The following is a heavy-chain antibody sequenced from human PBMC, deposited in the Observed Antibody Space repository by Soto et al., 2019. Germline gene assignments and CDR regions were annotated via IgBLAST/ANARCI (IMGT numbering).Heavy chain of an antibody. V-gene: IGHV3-73*01. CDR1: GFTFSGSA. J-gene: IGHJ6*02. CDR2: IRSKANSYAT. Sequence: GESLKISCAASGFTFSGSAMHWVRQASGKGLEWVGRIRSKANSYATAYAASVKGRFTISRDDSKNTAYLQMNSLKTEDTAVYYCTRGQRGDYYYYYGMDVWGQGTTVTVSS. D-gene: IGHD2-21*02. CDR3: TRGQRGDYYYYYGMDV.